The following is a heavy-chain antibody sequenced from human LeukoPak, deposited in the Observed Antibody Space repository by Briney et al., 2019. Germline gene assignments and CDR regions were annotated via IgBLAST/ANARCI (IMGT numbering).Heavy chain of an antibody. CDR1: GGSTSTSTSY. Sequence: PSETLSLTCSVSGGSTSTSTSYWGWVRQPPGKGLEWIGSIHYSGSTYKNPSPKSRVTISMDTSRSQFSLKVTSLTAADSAVYFCARESSSSRYFMDVWGRGTTVTVSS. CDR3: ARESSSSRYFMDV. CDR2: IHYSGST. V-gene: IGHV4-39*07. J-gene: IGHJ6*03. D-gene: IGHD6-6*01.